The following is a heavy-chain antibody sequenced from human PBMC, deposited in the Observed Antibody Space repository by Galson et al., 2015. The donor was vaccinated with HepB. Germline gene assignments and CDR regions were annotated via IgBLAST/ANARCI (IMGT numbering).Heavy chain of an antibody. J-gene: IGHJ4*02. CDR2: ISISSSTI. Sequence: SLRLSCAASGFTFSSSIMNWVRQAPGKGLEWVSYISISSSTIYYADSVKGRFTISRDNAKNSLYLQMNSLRDDDTAVYYCATVRGYSYGYDSWGQGTLVTVSS. V-gene: IGHV3-48*02. D-gene: IGHD5-18*01. CDR3: ATVRGYSYGYDS. CDR1: GFTFSSSI.